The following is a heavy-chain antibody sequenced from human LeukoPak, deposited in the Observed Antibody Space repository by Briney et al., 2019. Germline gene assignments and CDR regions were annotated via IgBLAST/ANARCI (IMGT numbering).Heavy chain of an antibody. J-gene: IGHJ6*02. CDR2: IWYDGSNK. V-gene: IGHV3-30*02. CDR1: GFTFSSYG. Sequence: PGGSLRLSCAASGFTFSSYGMHWVRQAPGKGLEWVAVIWYDGSNKYYADSVKGRFTISRDNSKNTLYLQMNSLRAEDTAVYYCAKDRRLYYYGMDVWGQGTTVTVSS. CDR3: AKDRRLYYYGMDV.